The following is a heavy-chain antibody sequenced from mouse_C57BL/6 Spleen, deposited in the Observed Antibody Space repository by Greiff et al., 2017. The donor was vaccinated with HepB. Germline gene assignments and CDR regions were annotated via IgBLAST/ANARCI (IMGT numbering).Heavy chain of an antibody. CDR2: ISYSGRT. D-gene: IGHD1-1*01. Sequence: EVKLMESGPGMVKPSQSLSLTCTVTGYSITSGYDWHWIRHFPGNKLEWMGYISYSGRTNYNQSLKSRISITHDTSKNHFFLKLNAVTTEDTATYYCARDRDYGAMDYWGQGTSVTVSS. J-gene: IGHJ4*01. CDR3: ARDRDYGAMDY. V-gene: IGHV3-1*01. CDR1: GYSITSGYD.